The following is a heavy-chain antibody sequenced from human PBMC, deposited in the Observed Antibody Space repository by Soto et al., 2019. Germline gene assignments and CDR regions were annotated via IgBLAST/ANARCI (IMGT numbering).Heavy chain of an antibody. CDR1: GYTFTGYD. CDR3: ARGDGAVAGSDLGY. V-gene: IGHV1-2*02. J-gene: IGHJ4*02. D-gene: IGHD6-19*01. Sequence: GASVKVSCKASGYTFTGYDMHWVRQAPGQGLEWMGWINPNSGGTNYAQKFQGRVTMTRDSSISTAYMELSRLRSDDTAVYYCARGDGAVAGSDLGYWGQGTLVTVSS. CDR2: INPNSGGT.